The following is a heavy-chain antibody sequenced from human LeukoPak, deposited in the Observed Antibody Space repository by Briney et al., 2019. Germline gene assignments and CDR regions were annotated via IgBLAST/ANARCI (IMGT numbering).Heavy chain of an antibody. CDR3: ARGRPGIAAAGTLALRYYYYYMDV. J-gene: IGHJ6*03. V-gene: IGHV1-18*04. CDR2: ISAYNGNT. D-gene: IGHD6-13*01. CDR1: GYTFTSYG. Sequence: GASVKVSCKASGYTFTSYGITWVRQAPGQGLEWMGWISAYNGNTNYAQNLQGRVTMTTDTSTRTVYMELRSLRSDDTAVYYCARGRPGIAAAGTLALRYYYYYMDVWGKGTTVTVSS.